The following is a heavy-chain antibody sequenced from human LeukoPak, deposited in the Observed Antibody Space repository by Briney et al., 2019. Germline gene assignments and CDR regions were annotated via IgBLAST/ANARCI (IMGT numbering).Heavy chain of an antibody. CDR1: GGSISSSSAY. CDR2: IYYRKNT. J-gene: IGHJ4*02. Sequence: SETLSVTCTVSGGSISSSSAYWGWIRQPPGKGLEWIGSIYYRKNTYYNPSLKSRVTISADTSKNQFSLTLGSVSATDTAVYYCARDTHGDYVSKLDYWGQGTLVTVSS. D-gene: IGHD4-17*01. V-gene: IGHV4-39*02. CDR3: ARDTHGDYVSKLDY.